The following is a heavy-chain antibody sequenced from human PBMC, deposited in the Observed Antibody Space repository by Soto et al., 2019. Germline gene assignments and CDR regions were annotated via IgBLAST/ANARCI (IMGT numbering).Heavy chain of an antibody. D-gene: IGHD6-19*01. CDR3: ARGASGLPPVAVLWIFDY. Sequence: KTSETLSLTCAVYGGSFSGYYWSWIRQPPGKGLEWIGEINHSGSTNYNPSLKSRVTISVDTSKNQFSLKLSSVTAADTAVYYCARGASGLPPVAVLWIFDYWGQGTLVTVSS. CDR2: INHSGST. J-gene: IGHJ4*02. V-gene: IGHV4-34*01. CDR1: GGSFSGYY.